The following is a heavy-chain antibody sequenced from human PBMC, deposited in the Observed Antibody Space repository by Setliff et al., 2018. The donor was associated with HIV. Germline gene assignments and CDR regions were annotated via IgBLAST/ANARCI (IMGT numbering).Heavy chain of an antibody. CDR3: ARRVGIASVPPVAIRAFDN. CDR2: TFYTGTT. V-gene: IGHV4-39*01. CDR1: GGSISSSPHY. D-gene: IGHD2-2*02. Sequence: SETLSLTCSVSGGSISSSPHYWGWIRQPPGKGLQWLGNTFYTGTTYYNPSLKRRLTISVDMSNNQFSLKLSSVTAADTAVYYCARRVGIASVPPVAIRAFDNWGQGSLVTVSS. J-gene: IGHJ4*02.